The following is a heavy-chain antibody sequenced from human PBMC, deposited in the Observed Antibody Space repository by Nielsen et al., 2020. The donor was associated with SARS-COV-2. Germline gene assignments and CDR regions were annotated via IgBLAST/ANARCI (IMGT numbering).Heavy chain of an antibody. CDR2: ISSSSSYI. CDR3: ALDWKTYYYDSSGL. V-gene: IGHV3-21*01. Sequence: LKISCAASGFTFSSYSMNWVRQAPGKGLEWVSSISSSSSYIYYADSVKGRFTISRDNAKNSLYLQMNSLRAEDTAVYYCALDWKTYYYDSSGLGGQGTLVTVSS. D-gene: IGHD3-22*01. CDR1: GFTFSSYS. J-gene: IGHJ4*02.